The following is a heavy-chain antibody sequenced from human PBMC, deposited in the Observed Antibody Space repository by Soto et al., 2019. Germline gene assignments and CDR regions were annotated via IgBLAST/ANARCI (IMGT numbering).Heavy chain of an antibody. Sequence: QVQLQESGPGLVKPSQTLSLTCTVSGGSISSTNNYWNWIRQHPERGLESIGYISYSGSTYYNPSLKSRLTISLDTSQNQFSLKLTSVTAADTAIYYFAREDPGDCSGGSCYSGWVDPWGQGTLVTVSS. D-gene: IGHD2-15*01. CDR2: ISYSGST. J-gene: IGHJ5*02. CDR3: AREDPGDCSGGSCYSGWVDP. V-gene: IGHV4-31*03. CDR1: GGSISSTNNY.